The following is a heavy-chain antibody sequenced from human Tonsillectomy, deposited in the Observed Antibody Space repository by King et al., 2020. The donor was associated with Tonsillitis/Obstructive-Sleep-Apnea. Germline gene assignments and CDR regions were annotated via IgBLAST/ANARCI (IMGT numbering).Heavy chain of an antibody. CDR1: GYSFTSYW. J-gene: IGHJ6*02. CDR2: IYPGDSDT. CDR3: ARQVGANCGADCSILGYYGMDV. D-gene: IGHD2-21*02. Sequence: VQLVESGAEVKKPGESLKISCKGSGYSFTSYWIGWVRQMPGKGLEWMGIIYPGDSDTRYSPSFQGQVTISADKSISTAYLQWGSLKASDSAMSYCARQVGANCGADCSILGYYGMDVWGHGTTVTVSS. V-gene: IGHV5-51*01.